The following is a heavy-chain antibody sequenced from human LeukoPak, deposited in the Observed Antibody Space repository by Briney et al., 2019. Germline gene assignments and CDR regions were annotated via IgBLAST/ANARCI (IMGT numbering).Heavy chain of an antibody. CDR2: IYYLGRT. CDR1: GPSISSYY. V-gene: IGHV4-59*01. J-gene: IGHJ4*02. CDR3: ARGDGYNLGY. Sequence: KPSETLSLTCTVSGPSISSYYWSWDRQPPGNGLEWMGYIYYLGRTNYNPSLRSRATISGDTSKTQFSLRLGSGTAADAAVYYCARGDGYNLGYWGQGTLVPVS. D-gene: IGHD5-24*01.